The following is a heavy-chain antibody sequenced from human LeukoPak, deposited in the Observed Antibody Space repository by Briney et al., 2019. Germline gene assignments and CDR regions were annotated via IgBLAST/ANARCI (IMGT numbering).Heavy chain of an antibody. D-gene: IGHD4-11*01. J-gene: IGHJ6*02. CDR1: GGSFSGYY. CDR2: INHSGST. CDR3: ARGGGATTVTHYGMDV. Sequence: SETLSLTCAVYGGSFSGYYWSWIRQPPGKGLEWIGEINHSGSTNYNPSPKSRVTISVDTSKNQFSLKLSSVTAADTAVYYCARGGGATTVTHYGMDVWGQGTTVTVSS. V-gene: IGHV4-34*01.